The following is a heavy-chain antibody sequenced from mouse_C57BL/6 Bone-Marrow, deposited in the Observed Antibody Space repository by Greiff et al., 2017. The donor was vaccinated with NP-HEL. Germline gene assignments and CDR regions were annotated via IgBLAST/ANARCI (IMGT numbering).Heavy chain of an antibody. CDR3: VRGLRRWYFDY. V-gene: IGHV6-6*01. CDR1: GFTFSDAW. D-gene: IGHD2-2*01. Sequence: EVQGVESGGGLVQPGGSMKLSCAASGFTFSDAWMDWVRQSPEQGLEWVAEIRNKANNHATYYAESVKGRFTISRDDSKSSVYLQMNSLRAEDTGIYYCVRGLRRWYFDYWGQGTTLTVSS. J-gene: IGHJ2*01. CDR2: IRNKANNHAT.